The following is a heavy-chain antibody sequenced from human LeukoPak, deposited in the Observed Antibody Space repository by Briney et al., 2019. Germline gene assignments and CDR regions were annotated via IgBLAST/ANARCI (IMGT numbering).Heavy chain of an antibody. V-gene: IGHV4-31*03. CDR1: GGSISSGGYY. Sequence: SETLSLTCTVSGGSISSGGYYWSWIRQHPGKCLEWIGYIYYSGSTYYNPSLKSRVTISVDTSKNQFSLKLSSVTAADTAVYYCARGLLGYCSSTSCLGWFDPWGQGTLVTVSS. CDR2: IYYSGST. D-gene: IGHD2-2*01. J-gene: IGHJ5*02. CDR3: ARGLLGYCSSTSCLGWFDP.